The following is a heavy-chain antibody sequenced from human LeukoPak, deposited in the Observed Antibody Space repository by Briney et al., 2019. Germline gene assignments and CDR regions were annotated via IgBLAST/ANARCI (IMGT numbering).Heavy chain of an antibody. CDR1: GFTISSKY. J-gene: IGHJ4*02. V-gene: IGHV3-53*01. D-gene: IGHD3-16*02. CDR3: ARGEFSPLLLDY. Sequence: GGSLRLSCAASGFTISSKYMSWVRQAPGKGLEWVSVIYSGGSTYYADSVKGRFTTSRDNSKNTLYLQMNSLRAEDTAVYYCARGEFSPLLLDYWGQGTLVTVSS. CDR2: IYSGGST.